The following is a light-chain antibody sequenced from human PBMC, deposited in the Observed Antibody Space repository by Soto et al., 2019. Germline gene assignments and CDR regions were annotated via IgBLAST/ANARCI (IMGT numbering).Light chain of an antibody. V-gene: IGKV3-20*01. CDR1: QSVSSSY. J-gene: IGKJ2*01. CDR2: DTS. CDR3: LQYGRSPYT. Sequence: EMVLTQSPGTLSLSPGERVTLSCRASQSVSSSYLAWYQQKPGQAPRLLIHDTSSRATGTPDRFSGSGSATDFPLTSSRLEHEDFAVYYCLQYGRSPYTFGLGTKLEI.